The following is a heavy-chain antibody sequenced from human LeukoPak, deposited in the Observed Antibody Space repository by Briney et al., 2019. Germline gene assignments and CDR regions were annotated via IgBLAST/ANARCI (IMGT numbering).Heavy chain of an antibody. CDR3: ARGYDSSAYYPFNY. D-gene: IGHD3-22*01. J-gene: IGHJ4*02. V-gene: IGHV4-59*11. Sequence: SETLSLTCVVSGGSLSTHHWSWIRQPPGRGLEWIGYISDSGSTNYNPSLKSRVTISVDTSKNQFSLMLSSVTAADTAVYYCARGYDSSAYYPFNYWGQGTLVTVSS. CDR2: ISDSGST. CDR1: GGSLSTHH.